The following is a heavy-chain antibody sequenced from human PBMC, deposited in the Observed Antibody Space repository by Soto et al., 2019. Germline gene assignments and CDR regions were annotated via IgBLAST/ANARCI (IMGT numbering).Heavy chain of an antibody. V-gene: IGHV4-30-4*01. CDR3: ARVVKREYYGEH. CDR1: GGSISSGDYY. D-gene: IGHD3-3*01. CDR2: IYYSGST. Sequence: SETLSLTCTVSGGSISSGDYYWSWIRQPPGKGLEWIGYIYYSGSTYYNPSLKSRVTISVDTSKNQFSLKLSSVTAADTAVYYCARVVKREYYGEHWGQGTTVTVSS. J-gene: IGHJ6*02.